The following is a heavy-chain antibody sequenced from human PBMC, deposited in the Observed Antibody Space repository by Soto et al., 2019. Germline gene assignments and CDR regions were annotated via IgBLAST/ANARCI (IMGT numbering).Heavy chain of an antibody. CDR3: ARDKIYGYFYY. V-gene: IGHV4-31*03. Sequence: QVQLQESGPGLVKPSQTLSLTCTVSGGSISSGGYYWSWIRQHPGKGLEWIGYIYYSGSTYYNPSLKSGVTISVDTSKNQFSLKLSSLTAADAAVYYCARDKIYGYFYYWGQGTLVTVSS. CDR2: IYYSGST. J-gene: IGHJ4*02. CDR1: GGSISSGGYY. D-gene: IGHD4-17*01.